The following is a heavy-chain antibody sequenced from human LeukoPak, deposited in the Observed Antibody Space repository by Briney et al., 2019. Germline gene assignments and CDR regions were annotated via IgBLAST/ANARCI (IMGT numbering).Heavy chain of an antibody. V-gene: IGHV3-7*01. CDR2: IKPDESER. Sequence: PGGSLRLSCVASGFTFSTYGMSWVRQAPGKGLEWVANIKPDESERYYVDSVKGRFTISRDNAKNSLFLQMNSLRAEDTAVYYCARDFPRAIYCNNTICSPGFDYWGQGTLVTVSS. CDR3: ARDFPRAIYCNNTICSPGFDY. J-gene: IGHJ4*02. D-gene: IGHD2-2*01. CDR1: GFTFSTYG.